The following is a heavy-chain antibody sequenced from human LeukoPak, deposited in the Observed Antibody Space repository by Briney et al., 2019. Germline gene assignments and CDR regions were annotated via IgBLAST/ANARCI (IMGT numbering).Heavy chain of an antibody. CDR1: GGSISSGDYY. V-gene: IGHV4-30-4*01. Sequence: SETLSLTCTVSGGSISSGDYYWSWIRQHPGKGLEWIGYIYYSGSTYYNPSLKSRVTISVDTSKSQFSLKLSSVTAADTAVYYCARVFGDSSGYYGWFDPWGQGTLVTVSS. D-gene: IGHD3-22*01. CDR2: IYYSGST. CDR3: ARVFGDSSGYYGWFDP. J-gene: IGHJ5*02.